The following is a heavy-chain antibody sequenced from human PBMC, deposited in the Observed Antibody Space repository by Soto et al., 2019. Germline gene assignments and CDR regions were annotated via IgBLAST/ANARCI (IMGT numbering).Heavy chain of an antibody. V-gene: IGHV3-15*01. J-gene: IGHJ4*02. CDR2: IKSKADGGTT. D-gene: IGHD1-20*01. CDR1: GFTLSNTW. Sequence: EVQLVESGGGLVKPGGSLRLSCAASGFTLSNTWMSWVRQAPGKGLEWVGRIKSKADGGTTDYAAPVKGRFTISRDDSKNTLYLQMNSLKSEDTAVYYCTNINWNYVGYWGQGTLVTVSS. CDR3: TNINWNYVGY.